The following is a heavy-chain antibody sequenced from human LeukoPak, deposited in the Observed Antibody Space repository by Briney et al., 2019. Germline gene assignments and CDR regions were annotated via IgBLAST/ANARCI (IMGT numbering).Heavy chain of an antibody. CDR1: GFTFSSYG. CDR3: AKDGEQLAVYYYYYMDV. D-gene: IGHD6-6*01. Sequence: GGSLRLSCAASGFTFSSYGMHWVRQAPGKGLEWVAVISYDGSNKYYADSVKGRFTISRDNSKNTLYLQMNSLRAEDTAVYYCAKDGEQLAVYYYYYMDVWGKGTTVTVSS. V-gene: IGHV3-30*18. J-gene: IGHJ6*03. CDR2: ISYDGSNK.